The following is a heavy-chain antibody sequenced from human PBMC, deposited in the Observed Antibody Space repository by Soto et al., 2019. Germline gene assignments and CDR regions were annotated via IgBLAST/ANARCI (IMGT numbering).Heavy chain of an antibody. CDR3: ARVYKFGGSTKR. CDR1: GYTFTSYG. D-gene: IGHD1-26*01. CDR2: ISAYNGNT. Sequence: VPVSCKASGYTFTSYGISWVRQAPGQGLEWMGWISAYNGNTNYAQKLQGRVTMTTDTSTSTAYMELRSLRSDDTAVYYGARVYKFGGSTKRWGQGTLVTVS. J-gene: IGHJ4*02. V-gene: IGHV1-18*04.